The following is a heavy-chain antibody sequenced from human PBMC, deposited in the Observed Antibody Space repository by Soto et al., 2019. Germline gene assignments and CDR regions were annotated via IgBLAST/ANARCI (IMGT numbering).Heavy chain of an antibody. CDR3: ARGLRTTFHSSSRDALHPLDY. D-gene: IGHD6-13*01. CDR2: INAGNGNT. Sequence: GASVKVSCKASGYTFTSYAMHWVRQAPGQRLEWMGWINAGNGNTKYSQKFQGRVTITRDTSASTAYMELSSLRSEDTAVYYCARGLRTTFHSSSRDALHPLDYWGQGTLVTVSS. V-gene: IGHV1-3*01. J-gene: IGHJ4*02. CDR1: GYTFTSYA.